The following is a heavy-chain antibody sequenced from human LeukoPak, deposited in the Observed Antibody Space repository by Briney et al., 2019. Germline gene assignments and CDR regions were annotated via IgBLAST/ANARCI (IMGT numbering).Heavy chain of an antibody. J-gene: IGHJ6*02. CDR2: ISAYNGNT. CDR1: GYTFTSYG. D-gene: IGHD6-13*01. V-gene: IGHV1-18*01. Sequence: VASVKVSCKASGYTFTSYGISWVRQAPGQGLEWMGWISAYNGNTNYAQKFQGRVTMTRDTSISTAYMGLSRLRSDDTAVYYCARSRPTPYSSSWYVYYRGMDVWGQGTTVTVSS. CDR3: ARSRPTPYSSSWYVYYRGMDV.